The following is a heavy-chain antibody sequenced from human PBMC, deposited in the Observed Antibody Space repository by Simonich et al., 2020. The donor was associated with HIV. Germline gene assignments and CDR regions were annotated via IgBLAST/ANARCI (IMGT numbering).Heavy chain of an antibody. D-gene: IGHD6-13*01. J-gene: IGHJ3*02. CDR2: MNPNSGST. V-gene: IGHV1-8*03. CDR3: ARGGPGSTWYDAFDI. CDR1: GYTFTSYH. Sequence: SGAEVKKPGASVKVSCKASGYTFTSYHINWVRQDTGQGLEWMGWMNPNSGSTGFAQKFQGRVTITRNTSVSTAYMELSSLRSEDTAVFFGARGGPGSTWYDAFDIWGQGTMVTVSS.